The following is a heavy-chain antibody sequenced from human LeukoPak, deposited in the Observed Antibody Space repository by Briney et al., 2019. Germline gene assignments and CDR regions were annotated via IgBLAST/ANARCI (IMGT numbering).Heavy chain of an antibody. Sequence: ASVKVSCKASGYTFTSYYMHWVRQATGQGLEWMGWMNPNSGNTGYAQKFQGRVTMTRNTSISTAYMELSSLRSEDTAVYYCAREVESRPWFGESHNWFDPWGQGTLVTVSS. CDR2: MNPNSGNT. CDR3: AREVESRPWFGESHNWFDP. D-gene: IGHD3-10*01. V-gene: IGHV1-8*02. J-gene: IGHJ5*02. CDR1: GYTFTSYY.